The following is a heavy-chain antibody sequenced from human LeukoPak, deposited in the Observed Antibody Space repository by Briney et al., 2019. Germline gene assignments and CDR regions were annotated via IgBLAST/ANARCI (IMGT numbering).Heavy chain of an antibody. J-gene: IGHJ5*02. CDR3: ARAVHSGYDCLDP. D-gene: IGHD5-12*01. V-gene: IGHV4-39*07. Sequence: SETLSLTCTVSGGSISSSSYYWGWIRQPPGKGLEWIGSIYYSGSTYYNPSLKSRVTISVDRSKNQFSLKLSSVTAADTAVYYCARAVHSGYDCLDPWGQGTLVTVSS. CDR1: GGSISSSSYY. CDR2: IYYSGST.